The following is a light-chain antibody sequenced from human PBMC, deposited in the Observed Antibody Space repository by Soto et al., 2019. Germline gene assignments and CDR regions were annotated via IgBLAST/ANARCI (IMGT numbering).Light chain of an antibody. CDR3: QQYSRYRT. J-gene: IGKJ1*01. Sequence: IQLTQSPSTLSASVGDRVTITCRASQSISYWLAWYQQKPGKAPKLLIYQTSTLQGGVPSRFSGSGSGTEFTLTISSLQPDDSATYYCQQYSRYRTFGQGTNVDIK. V-gene: IGKV1-5*03. CDR1: QSISYW. CDR2: QTS.